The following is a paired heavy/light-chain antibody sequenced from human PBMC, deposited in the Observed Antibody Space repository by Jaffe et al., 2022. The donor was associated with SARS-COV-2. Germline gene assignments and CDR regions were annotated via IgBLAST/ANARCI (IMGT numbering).Light chain of an antibody. V-gene: IGLV3-1*01. CDR3: QAWDSSGVV. CDR2: QDS. CDR1: KLGDKY. J-gene: IGLJ2*01. Sequence: SYELTQPPSVSVSPGQTASITCSGDKLGDKYASWYQQKPGQSPVLVIYQDSKRPSGIPERFSGSNSGNTATLTISGTQAMDEADYYCQAWDSSGVVFGGGTKLTVL.
Heavy chain of an antibody. Sequence: QVQLVESGGGVVQPGRSLRLSCAASGFTFNSYGMHWVRQAPGKGLEWVAVISDDGSKKYYADSVKGRFTISRDTSKNTLFLQMNSLRAEDTAVYYCAKDGDIVVVPGALGHYGMDVWGQGTTVTVSS. CDR2: ISDDGSKK. V-gene: IGHV3-30*18. CDR1: GFTFNSYG. CDR3: AKDGDIVVVPGALGHYGMDV. D-gene: IGHD2-2*01. J-gene: IGHJ6*02.